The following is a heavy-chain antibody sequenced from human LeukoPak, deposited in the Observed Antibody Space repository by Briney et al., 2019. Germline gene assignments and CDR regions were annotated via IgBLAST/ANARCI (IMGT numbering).Heavy chain of an antibody. CDR1: GGSISSYY. D-gene: IGHD5-18*01. Sequence: SETLSLTCTVSGGSISSYYWSWIRQPPGKGLEWIGEINHSGSTNYNPSLKSRVTISVDTSKNQFSLKLSSVTAADTAVYYCARGSYGYIYYFDYWGQGTLVTVSS. J-gene: IGHJ4*02. CDR3: ARGSYGYIYYFDY. CDR2: INHSGST. V-gene: IGHV4-34*01.